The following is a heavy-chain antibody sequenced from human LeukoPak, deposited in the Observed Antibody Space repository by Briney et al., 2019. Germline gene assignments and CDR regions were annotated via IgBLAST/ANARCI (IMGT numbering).Heavy chain of an antibody. D-gene: IGHD5-12*01. CDR1: GFTFSSYW. CDR2: IKQDGSEK. Sequence: PGGSLRLSCAASGFTFSSYWMSWVRQAPGKGLEWVANIKQDGSEKYYVDSVKGRFTISRDNAKNSQYLQMNSLRAEDTAVYYCARDPWTNSDYDGFDYWGQGTLVTVSS. J-gene: IGHJ4*02. V-gene: IGHV3-7*01. CDR3: ARDPWTNSDYDGFDY.